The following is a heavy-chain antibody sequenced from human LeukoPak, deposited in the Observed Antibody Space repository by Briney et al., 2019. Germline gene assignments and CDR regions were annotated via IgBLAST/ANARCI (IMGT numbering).Heavy chain of an antibody. CDR1: GGSICSSDYY. V-gene: IGHV4-39*01. CDR2: IYYGGST. J-gene: IGHJ5*02. Sequence: SETLSLTCTVSGGSICSSDYYWGWIRQPPGKGLEWIGRIYYGGSTYYNPSLKSRVTISVDTSMNQFSLKLSFVTTADTAVYYCARALGYCSGGSCTRGYNWFDPWGQGTLVTVPS. D-gene: IGHD2-15*01. CDR3: ARALGYCSGGSCTRGYNWFDP.